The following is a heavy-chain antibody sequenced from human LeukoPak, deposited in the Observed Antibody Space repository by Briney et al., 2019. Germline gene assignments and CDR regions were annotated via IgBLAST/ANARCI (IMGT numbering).Heavy chain of an antibody. CDR3: ARDRDSSGLYGGADL. D-gene: IGHD6-19*01. CDR1: GFSFSFSN. V-gene: IGHV3-21*03. J-gene: IGHJ5*02. CDR2: ISSTNGHT. Sequence: GGSLRLSCAASGFSFSFSNMNWVRQAPGKGLEWVSYISSTNGHTYYADSVNGRFTISRDTAKNSLYLQMNSLGVEDTAIYFCARDRDSSGLYGGADLWGQGVLVTVSA.